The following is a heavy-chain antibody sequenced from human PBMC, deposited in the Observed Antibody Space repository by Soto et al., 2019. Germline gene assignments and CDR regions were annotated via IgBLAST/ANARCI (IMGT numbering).Heavy chain of an antibody. D-gene: IGHD3-9*01. CDR3: AKDRVLRYFEGAFDY. J-gene: IGHJ4*02. CDR2: ISYDGSNK. CDR1: GFTFSSYG. V-gene: IGHV3-30*18. Sequence: GGSLRLSCAASGFTFSSYGMHWVRQAPGKGLEWVAVISYDGSNKYYADSVKGRFTISRDNSKNTLYLQMNSLRAEDTAVYYCAKDRVLRYFEGAFDYWGQGTLVTVSS.